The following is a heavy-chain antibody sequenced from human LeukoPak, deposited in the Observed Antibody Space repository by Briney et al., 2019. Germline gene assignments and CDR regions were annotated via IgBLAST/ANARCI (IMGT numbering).Heavy chain of an antibody. D-gene: IGHD3-22*01. CDR1: GFTFTSYA. J-gene: IGHJ4*02. CDR3: AKDVGNYYDSSCYLRTMPFDS. V-gene: IGHV3-23*01. Sequence: PGGSLRLSCAASGFTFTSYAMNWVRQAPGKGLEWVSGISASGGSTYYTDSVKGRFTISRDNSKNTLYLQMNSLRAEDTAVYYCAKDVGNYYDSSCYLRTMPFDSWGQGTLVTVSS. CDR2: ISASGGST.